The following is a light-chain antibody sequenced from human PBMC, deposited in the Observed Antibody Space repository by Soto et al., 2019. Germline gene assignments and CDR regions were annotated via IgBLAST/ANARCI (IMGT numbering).Light chain of an antibody. Sequence: DVVMTQSPLSLPVTPGEPASISCRSSQSLLHSNGVNYLDWYLQKPGQSPQLLIYLGSNRASGVPERFSGSGSGTDFTLKISSVEAEDVGVYYCMQALQTPMYTFGQGTKLEIK. V-gene: IGKV2-28*01. CDR1: QSLLHSNGVNY. CDR3: MQALQTPMYT. CDR2: LGS. J-gene: IGKJ2*01.